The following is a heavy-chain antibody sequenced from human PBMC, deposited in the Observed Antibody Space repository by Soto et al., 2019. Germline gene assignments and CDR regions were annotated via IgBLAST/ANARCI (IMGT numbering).Heavy chain of an antibody. CDR1: GFTFSSYG. CDR3: ELNSYNWNYAFDI. D-gene: IGHD1-1*01. CDR2: IWYDGSNK. V-gene: IGHV3-33*08. Sequence: GGSLRLSCAASGFTFSSYGMHWVRQAPGKGLEWVVVIWYDGSNKYYADSVKGRFTSSRDNSKNTLYLQMNRLRAEDTAVYSCELNSYNWNYAFDIWGQGTMVTVSS. J-gene: IGHJ3*02.